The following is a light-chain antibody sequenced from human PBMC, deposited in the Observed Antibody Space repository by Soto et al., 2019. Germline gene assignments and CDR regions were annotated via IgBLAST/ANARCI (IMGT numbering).Light chain of an antibody. CDR2: DAS. J-gene: IGKJ4*01. CDR3: QQRSNWPSLT. CDR1: QSVGSY. Sequence: EVVLIQSPATLSLSSGERATLSCSASQSVGSYLAWYQHKPGQAPRLLISDASNRATGIPARFSGSGSETDFILTISSLEPEDSAVYYCQQRSNWPSLTLGGGTKVDVK. V-gene: IGKV3-11*01.